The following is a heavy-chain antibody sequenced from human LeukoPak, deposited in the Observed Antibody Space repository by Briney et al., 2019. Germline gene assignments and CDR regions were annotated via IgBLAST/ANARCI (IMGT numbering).Heavy chain of an antibody. CDR2: ISGSGGST. CDR1: GFTFDDYA. V-gene: IGHV3-23*01. D-gene: IGHD3-9*01. CDR3: AESPSYYDILTGYGGDYFDY. Sequence: GGSLRLSCAASGFTFDDYAMHWVRQAPGKGLEWVSAISGSGGSTYYADSVKGRFTISRDNSKNTLYLQMNSLRAEDTAVYYCAESPSYYDILTGYGGDYFDYWGQGTLVTVSS. J-gene: IGHJ4*02.